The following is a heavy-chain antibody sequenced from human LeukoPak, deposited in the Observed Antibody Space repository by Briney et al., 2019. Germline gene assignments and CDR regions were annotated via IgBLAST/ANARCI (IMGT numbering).Heavy chain of an antibody. J-gene: IGHJ5*02. D-gene: IGHD2-15*01. CDR1: GGTFSSYA. CDR2: IIPIFGTA. CDR3: AGPYCSGGSYTCGFDP. V-gene: IGHV1-69*05. Sequence: ASVKVSCKASGGTFSSYAISWVRQAPGQGLEWMGGIIPIFGTANYAQKFQGRVTITTDESTSTAYMELSSLRSEDTAVYYCAGPYCSGGSYTCGFDPWGQGTLVTVPS.